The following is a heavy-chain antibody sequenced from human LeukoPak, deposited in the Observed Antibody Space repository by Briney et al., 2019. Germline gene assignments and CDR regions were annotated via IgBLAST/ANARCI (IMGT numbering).Heavy chain of an antibody. Sequence: GGSLRLSCAASGFTFSSYWMSWVRQAPGKGLEWVANIKQDGSEKYYVDSVKGRFTISRDNAKNSLYLQMNSLRAEDTAVYYCARDVWFGELESMYYFDYWGQGTLVTVSS. CDR2: IKQDGSEK. CDR1: GFTFSSYW. V-gene: IGHV3-7*01. D-gene: IGHD3-10*01. J-gene: IGHJ4*02. CDR3: ARDVWFGELESMYYFDY.